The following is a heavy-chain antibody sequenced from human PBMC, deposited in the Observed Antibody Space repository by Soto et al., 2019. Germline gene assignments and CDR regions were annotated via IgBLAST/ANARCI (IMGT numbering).Heavy chain of an antibody. CDR2: IFHTGST. V-gene: IGHV4-4*02. CDR1: GDSIITTNW. CDR3: AREDVVVPDAAYYYYYGMEV. D-gene: IGHD2-2*01. J-gene: IGHJ6*01. Sequence: SETLSLTCVVSGDSIITTNWWRWVRQPPGKGLEWIGEIFHTGSTNYNPSLKSRVTMSVDTSKNQFSLKLSSVTAADTAVYYCAREDVVVPDAAYYYYYGMEVWGQGTTVTVSS.